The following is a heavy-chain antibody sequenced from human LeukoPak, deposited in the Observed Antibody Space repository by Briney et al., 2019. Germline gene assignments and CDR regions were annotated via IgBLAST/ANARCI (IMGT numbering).Heavy chain of an antibody. CDR1: GFTVDNNY. CDR3: ARGASLYSSGWYYAY. Sequence: GGSLRLSCAASGFTVDNNYMSWVRQAPGKGLEWVSVIYSGGSTYYADSVKGRFTISRDNSKNTLYLQMNSLKAEDTAVYYCARGASLYSSGWYYAYWGQGALVTVSS. V-gene: IGHV3-66*02. J-gene: IGHJ4*02. CDR2: IYSGGST. D-gene: IGHD6-19*01.